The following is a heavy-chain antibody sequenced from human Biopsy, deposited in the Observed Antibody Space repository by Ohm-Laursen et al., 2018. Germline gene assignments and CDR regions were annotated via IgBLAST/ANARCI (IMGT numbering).Heavy chain of an antibody. CDR3: AADVDVWNVNY. CDR1: GYTLTALS. Sequence: VSSVTASCQVSGYTLTALSTQCVRQAPGGGLGWKGGFAPENGKTIYAQKFQGRITMTEGTSTDTVYMELSSLRSEDTAVYYCAADVDVWNVNYWGQGTQVTVSS. D-gene: IGHD1-1*01. V-gene: IGHV1-24*01. J-gene: IGHJ4*02. CDR2: FAPENGKT.